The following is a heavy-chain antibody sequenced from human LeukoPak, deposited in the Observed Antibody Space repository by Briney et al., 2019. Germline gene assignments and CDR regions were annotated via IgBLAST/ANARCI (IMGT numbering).Heavy chain of an antibody. CDR3: ARLDSSGYSPIFDY. Sequence: SQTLSLTCTVSGGSISSGDYYWSWIRQPPGKGLEWIGYIYYSGSTYYNPSLKSRVTISVDTSKNQFSLKLSSATAADTAVYYCARLDSSGYSPIFDYWGQGTLVTVSS. V-gene: IGHV4-30-4*01. CDR1: GGSISSGDYY. CDR2: IYYSGST. D-gene: IGHD3-22*01. J-gene: IGHJ4*02.